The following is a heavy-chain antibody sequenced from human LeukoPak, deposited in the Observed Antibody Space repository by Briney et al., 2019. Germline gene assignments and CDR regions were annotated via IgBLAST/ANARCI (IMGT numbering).Heavy chain of an antibody. J-gene: IGHJ4*02. CDR2: IYYSGST. Sequence: NPSETLSLTCTVSGGSISSYYWSWLRQPPGKGLEWIGYIYYSGSTNYNPSLKSRVTISVDTSKNQFSLKLSSVTAADTAVYYCARGGGYASPIGYWGQGALVTVSS. CDR3: ARGGGYASPIGY. D-gene: IGHD5-12*01. CDR1: GGSISSYY. V-gene: IGHV4-59*01.